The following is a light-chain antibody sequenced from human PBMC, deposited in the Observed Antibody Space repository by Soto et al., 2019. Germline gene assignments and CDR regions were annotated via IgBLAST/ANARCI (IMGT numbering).Light chain of an antibody. CDR2: SAT. V-gene: IGKV1-17*01. CDR3: LQHKSYPRT. Sequence: EIQMTQSPSSLSASVGDRVTITCRASQSISSYLNWSQQRPGKVPKGLIYSATRLESGVPSRFSGSGSGTECTLTISSLQPEDVSTYYCLQHKSYPRTLVQGTKVDIK. J-gene: IGKJ1*01. CDR1: QSISSY.